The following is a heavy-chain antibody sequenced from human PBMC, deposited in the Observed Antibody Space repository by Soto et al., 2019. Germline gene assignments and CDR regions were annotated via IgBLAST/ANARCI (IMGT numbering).Heavy chain of an antibody. CDR1: GFSLSTRDVG. CDR2: LYWDDDN. J-gene: IGHJ4*02. Sequence: QITLKESGPTLVKPTQTLTLTCTFSGFSLSTRDVGVGWIRQHPGKALEWLALLYWDDDNRYSPSLRRRLTLTKDTSKNQVVLTMTNMDPVDTATYYCAHGSGWVFDYWGPGPLVTVFS. D-gene: IGHD6-19*01. CDR3: AHGSGWVFDY. V-gene: IGHV2-5*02.